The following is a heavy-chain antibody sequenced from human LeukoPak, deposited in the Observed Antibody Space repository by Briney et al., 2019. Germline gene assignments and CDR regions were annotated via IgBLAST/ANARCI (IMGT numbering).Heavy chain of an antibody. J-gene: IGHJ6*02. CDR2: ISSSGSTI. D-gene: IGHD5-18*01. CDR3: ASLTTTRSSSIWLKYYYYGKDV. CDR1: GFTFSSYE. Sequence: GGSLRLSCAASGFTFSSYEMNWVRQAPGKGLEWVSYISSSGSTIYYADSVKGRFTISRDNAKNSLYLQMNSLRAEDTAVYYCASLTTTRSSSIWLKYYYYGKDVWGQGTTVTVSS. V-gene: IGHV3-48*03.